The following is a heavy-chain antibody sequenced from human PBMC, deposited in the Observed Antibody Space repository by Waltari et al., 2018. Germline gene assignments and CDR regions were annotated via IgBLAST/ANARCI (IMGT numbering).Heavy chain of an antibody. V-gene: IGHV4-38-2*01. J-gene: IGHJ4*02. Sequence: QVQLQESGPGLVKPSETLSLTCAVSGYSISSGYYWGWIRQPPGKGLEWIGSIDHSGSTHYNPSLKSRVTISVDTSKNQFSLKLSSVTAADTAVYYCARGSYGDYVGYWGQGTLVTVSS. CDR1: GYSISSGYY. CDR3: ARGSYGDYVGY. CDR2: IDHSGST. D-gene: IGHD4-17*01.